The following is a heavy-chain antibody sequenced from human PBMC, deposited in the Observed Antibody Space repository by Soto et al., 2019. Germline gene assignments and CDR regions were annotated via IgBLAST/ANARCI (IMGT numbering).Heavy chain of an antibody. CDR3: ARGGSTTFGVVHYYYYGIDV. Sequence: ASVEVSCKASGYTFTGYYMHWVRQAPGQGLEWMGWINPNSGGTNYAQKFQGWVTMTRDTSISTAYMELSRLRSDDTAVYYCARGGSTTFGVVHYYYYGIDVWGQGTTVTVSS. V-gene: IGHV1-2*04. D-gene: IGHD3-3*01. CDR2: INPNSGGT. J-gene: IGHJ6*02. CDR1: GYTFTGYY.